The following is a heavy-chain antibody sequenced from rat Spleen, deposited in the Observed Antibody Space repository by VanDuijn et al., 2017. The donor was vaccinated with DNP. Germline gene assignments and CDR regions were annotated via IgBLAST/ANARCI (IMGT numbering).Heavy chain of an antibody. J-gene: IGHJ2*01. CDR2: IGSAAYAP. CDR1: GFTFSAYY. CDR3: ATQAYSSYFDY. Sequence: EVQLVESGGGLVQPGRSLKLSCAASGFTFSAYYMAWVRQAPAKGLEWVAYIGSAAYAPYYGDSVKGRFTISRDDAQSTLFLQMDSLRSEDTATYYCATQAYSSYFDYWGQGVMVTVSS. V-gene: IGHV5-25*01. D-gene: IGHD1-2*01.